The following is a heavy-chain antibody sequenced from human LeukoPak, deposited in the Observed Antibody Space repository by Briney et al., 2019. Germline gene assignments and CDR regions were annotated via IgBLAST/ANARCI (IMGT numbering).Heavy chain of an antibody. V-gene: IGHV4-34*01. CDR1: GGSFSGYY. Sequence: SETLSLTCAVYGGSFSGYYWSWIRQPPGKGLEWTGEINHSGSTNYNPSLKSRVTISVDTSKNQFSLKLSSVTAADTAVYYCARGNSDYDFWSGYSGGYFDYWGQGTLVTVSS. J-gene: IGHJ4*02. CDR2: INHSGST. CDR3: ARGNSDYDFWSGYSGGYFDY. D-gene: IGHD3-3*01.